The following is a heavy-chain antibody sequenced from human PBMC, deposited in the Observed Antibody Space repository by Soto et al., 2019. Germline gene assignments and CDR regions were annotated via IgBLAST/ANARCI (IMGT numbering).Heavy chain of an antibody. Sequence: LRLSCAASGFTFSSYAMSWVRQAPGKGLEWVSTISGSGGSTHYADSVKGRFTISRDNSKNTLYLQMNSLRAEDTAVYYCAKALGYSYGYAVEYWGQGTLVTVSS. V-gene: IGHV3-23*01. CDR1: GFTFSSYA. CDR2: ISGSGGST. J-gene: IGHJ4*02. D-gene: IGHD5-18*01. CDR3: AKALGYSYGYAVEY.